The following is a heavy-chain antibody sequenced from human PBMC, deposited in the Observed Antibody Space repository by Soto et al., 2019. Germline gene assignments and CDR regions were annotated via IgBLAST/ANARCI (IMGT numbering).Heavy chain of an antibody. J-gene: IGHJ4*02. V-gene: IGHV3-30*18. CDR2: ISYDGSNK. CDR1: GFTFSSYG. CDR3: AKDYSWSFDY. D-gene: IGHD2-8*02. Sequence: QVQLVESGGGVVQPGRSLRLSCAASGFTFSSYGMHWVRQAPGKGLEWVAVISYDGSNKYYADSVKGRFTISRDNSKNTLYLQMNSLRAEDTAVYYCAKDYSWSFDYWGQGTLVTVSS.